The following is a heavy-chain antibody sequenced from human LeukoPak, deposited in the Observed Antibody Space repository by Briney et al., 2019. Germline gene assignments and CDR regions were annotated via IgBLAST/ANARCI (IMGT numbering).Heavy chain of an antibody. D-gene: IGHD5-12*01. Sequence: SETLSLTCAVSGVSISSYYWSWIRQPPGMGLEWIGYISYTGSFNYNPSLQSRVTISVDTSKNLLSLKLRSVIAADTALYYCARHSHTAYDGMFESWGQGTPVSVSS. CDR3: ARHSHTAYDGMFES. V-gene: IGHV4-59*01. CDR1: GVSISSYY. J-gene: IGHJ4*02. CDR2: ISYTGSF.